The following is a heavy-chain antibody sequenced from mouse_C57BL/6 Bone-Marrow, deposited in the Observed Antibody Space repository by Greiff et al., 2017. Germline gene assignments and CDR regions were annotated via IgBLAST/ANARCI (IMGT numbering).Heavy chain of an antibody. CDR3: ARRIYSGYFDY. CDR1: GFTFSSDT. Sequence: EVQLMESGGGLVKPGGSVTLSCAASGFTFSSDTMSWVRQTPVQRLEWVATISGGGGDTYYPDSVKGRFTISKDNAKNTLYLQMSRLRSEDTDLYYCARRIYSGYFDYWGQGTTLTVSS. D-gene: IGHD2-12*01. CDR2: ISGGGGDT. J-gene: IGHJ2*01. V-gene: IGHV5-9*01.